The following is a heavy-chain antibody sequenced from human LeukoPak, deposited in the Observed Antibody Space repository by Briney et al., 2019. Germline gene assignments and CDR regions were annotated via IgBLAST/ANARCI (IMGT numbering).Heavy chain of an antibody. Sequence: GGSLRLSCAPSGFTFSSYAMHWVRQAPGKGLGWVAVISYDGSKKYYAVSVKGRFTISRDNSKNTLYLQMNSLRAEDTAVYYCAREGPPPGWQQLAGPALFDPWGQGTLVTVSS. J-gene: IGHJ5*02. CDR3: AREGPPPGWQQLAGPALFDP. CDR2: ISYDGSKK. CDR1: GFTFSSYA. D-gene: IGHD6-13*01. V-gene: IGHV3-30*04.